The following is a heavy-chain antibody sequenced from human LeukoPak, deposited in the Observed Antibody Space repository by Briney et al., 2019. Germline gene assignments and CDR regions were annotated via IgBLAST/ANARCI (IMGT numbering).Heavy chain of an antibody. CDR3: ATPYYYGSGTSYYYGMDV. CDR1: RYTLTELF. V-gene: IGHV1-24*01. D-gene: IGHD3-10*01. J-gene: IGHJ6*02. Sequence: ASVKVSFKVSRYTLTELFMHWVRQAPGKGREWMGGFDPEDGGTNYAQKFQGRVTMTEDTSTDTAYMELSSLRSEDTAVYYCATPYYYGSGTSYYYGMDVWGQGTTVTVSS. CDR2: FDPEDGGT.